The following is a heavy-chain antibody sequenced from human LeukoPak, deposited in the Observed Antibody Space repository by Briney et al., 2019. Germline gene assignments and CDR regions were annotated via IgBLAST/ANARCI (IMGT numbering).Heavy chain of an antibody. Sequence: GGSLRLSCAASGFTFSSYSMNWVRHAPGKGLEWVSSISSSSSYIYYADSVKGRFTISRDNAKNSLYLQMNSLRAEDTAVYYCARDLGLRGIVGEGDYWGQGTLVTVSS. D-gene: IGHD3-16*01. V-gene: IGHV3-21*01. CDR3: ARDLGLRGIVGEGDY. CDR2: ISSSSSYI. J-gene: IGHJ4*02. CDR1: GFTFSSYS.